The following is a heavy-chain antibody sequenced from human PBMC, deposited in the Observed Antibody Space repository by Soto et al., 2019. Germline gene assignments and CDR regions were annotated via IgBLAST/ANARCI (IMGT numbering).Heavy chain of an antibody. CDR2: ISGSGGST. D-gene: IGHD5-18*01. CDR1: GFTFSSYA. J-gene: IGHJ4*02. Sequence: GGSLRLSCAASGFTFSSYAMSWVRQAPGKGLEWVSAISGSGGSTYYADSVKGRFTISRDNSKNTLYLQMNSLRAEDTAVYYCANKYVDTAIGPPMYYFDYWGQGTLVTVSS. CDR3: ANKYVDTAIGPPMYYFDY. V-gene: IGHV3-23*01.